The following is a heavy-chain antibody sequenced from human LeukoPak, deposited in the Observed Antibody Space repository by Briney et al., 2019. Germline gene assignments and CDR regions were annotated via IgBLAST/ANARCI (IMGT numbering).Heavy chain of an antibody. V-gene: IGHV3-13*01. D-gene: IGHD6-6*01. CDR2: TGTAGDT. Sequence: GGSLRLSCAASGFTFSSYDMHWGRQATGKGLEWVSGTGTAGDTYYPGSVKGRFTISRENAKNSLYLQMNSLRAGDTAVYYCARAKDSSSSGDAFDIWGQGIMVTVSS. CDR3: ARAKDSSSSGDAFDI. J-gene: IGHJ3*02. CDR1: GFTFSSYD.